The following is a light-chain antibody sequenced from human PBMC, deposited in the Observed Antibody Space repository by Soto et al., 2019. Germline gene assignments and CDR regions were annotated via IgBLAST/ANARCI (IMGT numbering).Light chain of an antibody. V-gene: IGLV1-40*01. Sequence: QSVLTQPPSVSGAPGQRVTISCTGSSSNIGANYDVHWYQQRPGTAPKLLIFGNSNRPSGVPDRFSGSKSGTSASLAITGLQAEDEGDYYCQSYDSTLSVRYVFGTGTKLTVL. CDR2: GNS. J-gene: IGLJ1*01. CDR1: SSNIGANYD. CDR3: QSYDSTLSVRYV.